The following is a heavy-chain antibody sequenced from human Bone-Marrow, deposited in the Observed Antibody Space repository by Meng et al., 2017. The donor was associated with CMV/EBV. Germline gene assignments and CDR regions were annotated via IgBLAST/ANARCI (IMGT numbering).Heavy chain of an antibody. CDR3: ARDDIAAAGMGYYHYYGMDV. Sequence: GGSLRLSFAASGFTVSSNYMSWVRQAPGKGLEWVSVIYSGGSTYYADSVKGRFTISRDNSKNTLYLQMNSLRAEDTAVYYCARDDIAAAGMGYYHYYGMDVWGQGTTVTVSS. CDR1: GFTVSSNY. D-gene: IGHD6-13*01. CDR2: IYSGGST. V-gene: IGHV3-66*01. J-gene: IGHJ6*02.